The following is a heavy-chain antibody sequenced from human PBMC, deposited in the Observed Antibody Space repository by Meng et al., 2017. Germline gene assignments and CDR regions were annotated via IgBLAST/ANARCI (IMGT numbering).Heavy chain of an antibody. CDR3: ARGQLRYFDWATYYYYGMDV. J-gene: IGHJ6*02. CDR2: IYHSGST. CDR1: GYSISSGYY. D-gene: IGHD3-9*01. Sequence: SETLSLTCTVSGYSISSGYYWGWIRQPPGKGLEWIGSIYHSGSTYYNPSLKSRVTISVDTSKNQFSLKLSSVTAADTAVYYCARGQLRYFDWATYYYYGMDVWGQGTTVTVSS. V-gene: IGHV4-38-2*02.